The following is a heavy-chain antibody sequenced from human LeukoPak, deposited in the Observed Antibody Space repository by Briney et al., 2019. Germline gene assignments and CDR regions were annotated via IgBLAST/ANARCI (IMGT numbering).Heavy chain of an antibody. J-gene: IGHJ4*02. CDR2: INADNGNT. CDR1: GYTFTSYV. V-gene: IGHV1-3*01. Sequence: ASVKVSCKASGYTFTSYVMHWVRQAPGQRLEWMGWINADNGNTKYSQKFQGRVTMTRDTSASTAYMELSSLRSEDTAVYYCARASGSGSYYEDWGQRTLVTVSS. D-gene: IGHD1-26*01. CDR3: ARASGSGSYYED.